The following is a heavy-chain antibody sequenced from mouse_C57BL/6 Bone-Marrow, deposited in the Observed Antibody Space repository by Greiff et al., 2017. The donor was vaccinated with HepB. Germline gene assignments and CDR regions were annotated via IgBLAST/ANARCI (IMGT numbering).Heavy chain of an antibody. CDR1: GFNIKDYY. CDR2: IDPEDGVT. J-gene: IGHJ2*02. V-gene: IGHV14-1*01. CDR3: ATRV. Sequence: VQLKESGAELVRPGASVKLSCTASGFNIKDYYMHWVKQRPEQALEWIGRIDPEDGVTEYAPKFQGKATMTEDTSSNTAYLQLISVTSEDTAVYYCATRVWGQGTSLTVSS.